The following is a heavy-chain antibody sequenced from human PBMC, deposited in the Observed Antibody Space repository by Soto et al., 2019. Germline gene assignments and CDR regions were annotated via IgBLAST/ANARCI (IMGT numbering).Heavy chain of an antibody. V-gene: IGHV6-1*01. J-gene: IGHJ6*03. CDR2: TYYRSRWYN. CDR3: AGTTSHQWYYMDV. CDR1: GDSVYTNRAA. D-gene: IGHD1-7*01. Sequence: SQTLSLTCAIFGDSVYTNRAAWIWIRVSPSRGLEWLARTYYRSRWYNDYAVSVRSRITVNPDTSKNQFSLQLTSVTPEDTAVYYCAGTTSHQWYYMDVWGKGTTVTVSS.